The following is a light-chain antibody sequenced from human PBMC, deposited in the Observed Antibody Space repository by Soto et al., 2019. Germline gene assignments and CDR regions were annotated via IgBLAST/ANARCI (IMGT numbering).Light chain of an antibody. J-gene: IGKJ2*01. V-gene: IGKV3-20*01. CDR3: QQYGGSPQT. CDR1: ESVSSTY. CDR2: GAS. Sequence: DIVLTQSPGTLSLSPGERATLSCRASESVSSTYLAWYQQKPGQAPSLLIYGASSRRTDIPDRFSGSGSGTDFTLTISRLEPEDFAVYYCQQYGGSPQTFGQGTKLEIK.